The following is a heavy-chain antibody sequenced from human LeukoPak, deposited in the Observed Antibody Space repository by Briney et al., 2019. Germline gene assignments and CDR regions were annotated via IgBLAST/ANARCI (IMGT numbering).Heavy chain of an antibody. CDR3: AKDRGDCSSTSCYFNWFDP. CDR1: GYTFTGYY. D-gene: IGHD2-2*01. Sequence: ASVKVSCKASGYTFTGYYMHWVRQAPGQGLEWMGWINPNSGGTNYAQKFQGRVTMTRDTSISTAYMELSRLRSDDTAVYYCAKDRGDCSSTSCYFNWFDPWGQGTLVTVSS. CDR2: INPNSGGT. V-gene: IGHV1-2*02. J-gene: IGHJ5*02.